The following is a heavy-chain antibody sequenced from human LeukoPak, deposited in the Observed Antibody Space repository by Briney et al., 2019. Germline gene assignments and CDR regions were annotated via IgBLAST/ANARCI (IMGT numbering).Heavy chain of an antibody. CDR1: GITVSSNY. CDR2: IYSGGST. Sequence: GGSLRLSCAASGITVSSNYMSWVRQAPGKGLEWVSVIYSGGSTYYADSVKGRFTISRHNSKNTLYLQMNSLRAEDTAVYYCARVGDFWSGYYIDYWGQGTLVTVSS. V-gene: IGHV3-53*04. D-gene: IGHD3-3*01. CDR3: ARVGDFWSGYYIDY. J-gene: IGHJ4*02.